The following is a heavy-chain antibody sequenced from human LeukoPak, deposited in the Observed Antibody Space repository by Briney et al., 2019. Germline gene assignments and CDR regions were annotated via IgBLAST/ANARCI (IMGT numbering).Heavy chain of an antibody. CDR1: GVSISSSNSY. D-gene: IGHD3/OR15-3a*01. J-gene: IGHJ4*02. V-gene: IGHV4-39*01. CDR2: IYYTGNT. CDR3: ARQTGSGLFTLP. Sequence: SETLSLTCTVSGVSISSSNSYWGWIRQPPGKGLEWIGSIYYTGNTYYNASLKSRVTISIDTSKNRISLRLTSVTATDTAMYYCARQTGSGLFTLPGGQGTLVTVSS.